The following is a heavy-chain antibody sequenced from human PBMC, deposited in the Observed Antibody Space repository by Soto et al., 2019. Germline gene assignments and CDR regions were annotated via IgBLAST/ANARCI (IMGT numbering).Heavy chain of an antibody. J-gene: IGHJ4*02. CDR3: ARAGGYYDSGSCYYFDY. V-gene: IGHV3-30-3*01. D-gene: IGHD3-10*01. CDR2: LSYDGSNK. Sequence: PGGSLRLSCAASGFTFSSYAMHWVRQAPGKGLEWVAVLSYDGSNKYYADSVKGRFTISRENSKNTLYLQMNSLRAEDTAVYYCARAGGYYDSGSCYYFDYWAQGTLVTVSS. CDR1: GFTFSSYA.